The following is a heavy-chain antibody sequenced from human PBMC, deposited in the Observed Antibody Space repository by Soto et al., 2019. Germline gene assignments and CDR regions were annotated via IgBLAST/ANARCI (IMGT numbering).Heavy chain of an antibody. Sequence: PSETLSLTGPVSGGSISSGDYYWSWIRQPPGKGLEWIGYIYYSGSTKYNPSLRSRVTISVDTSKNQFSLKLTSVTAADTAVYYCARSGSGSGWLGGQGTLVTVSS. J-gene: IGHJ4*02. D-gene: IGHD6-19*01. CDR3: ARSGSGSGWL. CDR2: IYYSGST. V-gene: IGHV4-61*08. CDR1: GGSISSGDYY.